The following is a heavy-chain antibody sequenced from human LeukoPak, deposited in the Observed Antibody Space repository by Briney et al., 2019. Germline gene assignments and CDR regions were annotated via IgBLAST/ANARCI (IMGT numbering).Heavy chain of an antibody. CDR2: INHSGST. D-gene: IGHD3-10*01. V-gene: IGHV4-34*01. CDR3: ARGPASGSNFAWFDP. J-gene: IGHJ5*02. CDR1: GGSPSHYY. Sequence: PSETLSLTCAVYGGSPSHYYWSWIRQPPGKGLEWIGEINHSGSTNYNPSLKSRVTISVDMSKNQFSLELTSVTAADAAVYYCARGPASGSNFAWFDPWGQGTLVTVSS.